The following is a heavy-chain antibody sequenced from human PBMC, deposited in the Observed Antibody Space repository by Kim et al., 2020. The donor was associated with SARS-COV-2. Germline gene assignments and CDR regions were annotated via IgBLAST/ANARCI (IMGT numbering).Heavy chain of an antibody. J-gene: IGHJ4*02. D-gene: IGHD2-8*01. V-gene: IGHV4-39*07. CDR1: GGSISSSSYY. CDR2: IYYSGST. Sequence: SETLSLTCTVSGGSISSSSYYWGWIRQPPGKGLEWIGSIYYSGSTYYNPSLKSRVTISVDTSKNQFSLKLSSVTAADTAVYYCARDVQGYCTNGVCSHFDYWGQGTLVTVSS. CDR3: ARDVQGYCTNGVCSHFDY.